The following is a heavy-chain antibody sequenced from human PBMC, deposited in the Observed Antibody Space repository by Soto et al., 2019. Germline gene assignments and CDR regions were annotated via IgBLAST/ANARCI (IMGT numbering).Heavy chain of an antibody. D-gene: IGHD3-10*01. V-gene: IGHV4-59*08. CDR3: ARQGFGQLHGLVDV. J-gene: IGHJ6*02. CDR1: GGSITSHY. CDR2: IHHSGST. Sequence: QVQLQESGPGLVKPSETLSLTCSVSGGSITSHYCSWFRQPPGKGLEWIGYIHHSGSTSYNPSLKSRVTTSVDTSKNLFSLKVSSVTAADTALYYCARQGFGQLHGLVDVWGPGTTVTVSS.